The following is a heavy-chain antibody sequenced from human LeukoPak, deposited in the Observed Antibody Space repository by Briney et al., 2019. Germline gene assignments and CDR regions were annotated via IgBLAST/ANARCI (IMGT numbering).Heavy chain of an antibody. CDR1: GFTFSSYG. Sequence: PGGSLRLSCAASGFTFSSYGMHWVRQAPGKGLEWVAVISYDGRYKDYVDSVKGRFTISRDNSKNTLYLQMNSLRAEDTAVFYCAKDMAGSWTPSDYFDYWGQGTLVTVSS. CDR3: AKDMAGSWTPSDYFDY. V-gene: IGHV3-30*18. CDR2: ISYDGRYK. J-gene: IGHJ4*02. D-gene: IGHD6-13*01.